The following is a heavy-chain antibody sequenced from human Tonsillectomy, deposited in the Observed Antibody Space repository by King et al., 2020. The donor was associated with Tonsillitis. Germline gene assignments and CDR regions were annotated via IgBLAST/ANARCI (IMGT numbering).Heavy chain of an antibody. V-gene: IGHV3-21*01. CDR3: ARVTYDILTGYYIDYFDY. D-gene: IGHD3-9*01. J-gene: IGHJ4*02. Sequence: EVQLVESGGGLVKPGGSLRLSCAASGFTFSKYTMHWVRQAPGKGLEWVSSISSGSGYIHYADSVKGRFTISRDNAKNSLFLQMNSLRADDTALYYCARVTYDILTGYYIDYFDYWGQGTLVTVSS. CDR2: ISSGSGYI. CDR1: GFTFSKYT.